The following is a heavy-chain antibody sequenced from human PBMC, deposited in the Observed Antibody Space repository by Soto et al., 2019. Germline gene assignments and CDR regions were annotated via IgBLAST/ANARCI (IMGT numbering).Heavy chain of an antibody. Sequence: EVQLVESGGGLVQPGESLRLSCAASGFTFSDYWMTWVRQAPGKGLEWVANIKKDESKKSYLDSVRGRFTISRDNARNSLYLQMDSLRAEDTAVYYCARDVALGSGPYYVDAFDMWGQGKRVNVSS. D-gene: IGHD3-22*01. CDR3: ARDVALGSGPYYVDAFDM. CDR2: IKKDESKK. CDR1: GFTFSDYW. J-gene: IGHJ3*02. V-gene: IGHV3-7*04.